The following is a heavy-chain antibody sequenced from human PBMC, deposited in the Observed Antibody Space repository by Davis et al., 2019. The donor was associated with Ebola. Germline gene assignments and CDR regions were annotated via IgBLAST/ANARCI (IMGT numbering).Heavy chain of an antibody. J-gene: IGHJ4*02. V-gene: IGHV2-5*02. CDR3: AHILDRRWLGAFDY. CDR1: GFSLSTSGVG. CDR2: IYWDDDK. D-gene: IGHD5-24*01. Sequence: SGPTLVKPTQTLTLTCTFSGFSLSTSGVGVGWIRQPPGKALEWLALIYWDDDKRYSPSLKSRLTITKDTSKNQEVLTMTNMDPVDTATYYCAHILDRRWLGAFDYWGQGTLVTVSS.